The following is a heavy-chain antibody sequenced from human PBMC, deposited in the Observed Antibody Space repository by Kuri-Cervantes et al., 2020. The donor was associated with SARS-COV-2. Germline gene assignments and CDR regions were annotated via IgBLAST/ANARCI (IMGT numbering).Heavy chain of an antibody. V-gene: IGHV1-2*02. Sequence: ASVKVSCKASGYTFTGYYMHWVRQAPGQGLEWMGWINPNSGGTNYAQKFQGRVTMTRDTSISTAYMELSRLRSDDTAVYYCARTRIAAAGTIDYWGQGTLVTVSS. J-gene: IGHJ4*02. D-gene: IGHD6-13*01. CDR2: INPNSGGT. CDR1: GYTFTGYY. CDR3: ARTRIAAAGTIDY.